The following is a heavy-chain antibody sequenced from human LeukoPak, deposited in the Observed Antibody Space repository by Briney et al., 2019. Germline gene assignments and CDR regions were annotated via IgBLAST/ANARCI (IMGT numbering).Heavy chain of an antibody. J-gene: IGHJ3*02. D-gene: IGHD3-10*01. CDR1: GFTFSSYA. Sequence: PGGSLRLSCAASGFTFSSYAMSWVRQAPGKGLEWVSAISGSGGSTYYADSVKGRFTISRDNSKNTLYPQMNSLRAEDTAVYYCANSIRGLLWFGEPAFDAFDIWGEGTMVTVSS. CDR2: ISGSGGST. V-gene: IGHV3-23*01. CDR3: ANSIRGLLWFGEPAFDAFDI.